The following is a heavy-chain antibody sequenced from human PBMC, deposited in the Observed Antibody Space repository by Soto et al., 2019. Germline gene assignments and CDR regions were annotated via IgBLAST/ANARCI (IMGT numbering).Heavy chain of an antibody. V-gene: IGHV1-18*01. CDR1: GYIFTSYG. Sequence: ASVKVSCKGSGYIFTSYGLSWVRQAPGQGLEWMGLISAYTGDTKYAQKFQGRVTMTTDPSTYTAYMELRSLRSDDSAIFYCARVAVPGRFPGPQGFDHWGQGPLVSGSS. CDR3: ARVAVPGRFPGPQGFDH. CDR2: ISAYTGDT. D-gene: IGHD6-19*01. J-gene: IGHJ5*02.